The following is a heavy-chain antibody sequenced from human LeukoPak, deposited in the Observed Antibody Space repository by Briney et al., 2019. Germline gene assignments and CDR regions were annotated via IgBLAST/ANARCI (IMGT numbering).Heavy chain of an antibody. CDR3: ARATATSSGPDRFDY. Sequence: SEALSLTCSVSGYSISSGYYWGWVRQPPAKGLAWFGSIYHSGSTYYNPSLKSRVTISVDTSKNQFSLKLSSVTAADTAVYYCARATATSSGPDRFDYWGQGTLVTVSS. CDR1: GYSISSGYY. CDR2: IYHSGST. V-gene: IGHV4-38-2*02. D-gene: IGHD6-19*01. J-gene: IGHJ4*02.